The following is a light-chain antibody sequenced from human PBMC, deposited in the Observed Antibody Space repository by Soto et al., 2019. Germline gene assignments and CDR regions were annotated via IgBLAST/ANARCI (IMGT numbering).Light chain of an antibody. CDR1: QSVFYSSNNKNY. J-gene: IGKJ1*01. Sequence: DIVMTQSPDSLAVSLGERATINCKSSQSVFYSSNNKNYLAWYQQKPGQPPKLLIYWASIRESGVPDRFSGSGSATDFTLTISSLQAEDVAVYYCQQYYSTPQTFGQGNKV. V-gene: IGKV4-1*01. CDR2: WAS. CDR3: QQYYSTPQT.